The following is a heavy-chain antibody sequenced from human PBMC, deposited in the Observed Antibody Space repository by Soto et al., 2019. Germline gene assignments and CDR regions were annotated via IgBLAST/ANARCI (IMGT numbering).Heavy chain of an antibody. D-gene: IGHD5-12*01. V-gene: IGHV3-23*01. CDR3: AKGRGWWLPFDY. CDR1: GFSFSSYA. J-gene: IGHJ4*02. Sequence: EVQLLESGGGLVQPGGSLRLSCAVSGFSFSSYAMSWVRQAPGKGLEWVASISGSGGSTYYADTVEGWFTISRDNSENTLSLQMNSLRAEDTAVYYCAKGRGWWLPFDYWGQGTLVTVSS. CDR2: ISGSGGST.